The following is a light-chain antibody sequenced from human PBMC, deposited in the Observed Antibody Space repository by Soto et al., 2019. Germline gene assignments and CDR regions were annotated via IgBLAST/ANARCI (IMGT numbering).Light chain of an antibody. CDR2: EVN. V-gene: IGLV2-14*01. CDR1: SSDIGAYNF. Sequence: QSALTQPASVSGSPGQSITISCTGTSSDIGAYNFVSWYQQHPGNAPKLIIYEVNNRPSGISNRFSGSKSGNTASLMISGLQAEDEADYYCSSFTTNATVVFGGGTKVTVL. CDR3: SSFTTNATVV. J-gene: IGLJ2*01.